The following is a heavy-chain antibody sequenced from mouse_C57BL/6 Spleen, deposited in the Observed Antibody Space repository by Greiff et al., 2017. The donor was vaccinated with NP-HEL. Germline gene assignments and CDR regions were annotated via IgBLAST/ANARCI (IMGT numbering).Heavy chain of an antibody. Sequence: EVQLVESGGGLVKPGGSLKLSCAASGFTFSDYGMHWVRQAPEKGLEWVAYISSGSSTIYYADTVKGRFTISRDNAKNTLFLQMTSLRSEDTAMYYCARDYGNYGAWFAYWGQGTLVTVSA. V-gene: IGHV5-17*01. CDR3: ARDYGNYGAWFAY. J-gene: IGHJ3*01. CDR1: GFTFSDYG. CDR2: ISSGSSTI. D-gene: IGHD2-1*01.